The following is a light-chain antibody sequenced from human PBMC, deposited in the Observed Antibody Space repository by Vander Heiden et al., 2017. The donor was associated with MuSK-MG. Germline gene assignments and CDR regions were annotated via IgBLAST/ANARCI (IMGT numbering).Light chain of an antibody. CDR2: DVS. Sequence: QSALTQPASVSGSPGQSITITCPGTSRDVGGYNYVPWYKQSQAKAPKLMIYDVSIRPSGVSDRFFGSKSGNTASLTTSWLQAEDEADYYCSSYTSSSTLVVFGGGTKLTVL. CDR1: SRDVGGYNY. V-gene: IGLV2-14*01. J-gene: IGLJ2*01. CDR3: SSYTSSSTLVV.